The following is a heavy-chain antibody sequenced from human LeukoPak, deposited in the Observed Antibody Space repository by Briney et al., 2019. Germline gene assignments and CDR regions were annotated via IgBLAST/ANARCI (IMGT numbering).Heavy chain of an antibody. CDR1: GGSISSYY. D-gene: IGHD5-24*01. CDR3: ARARGATIFQSAFDI. CDR2: IYNSGST. V-gene: IGHV4-59*01. Sequence: PSETLSLTCTVSGGSISSYYWSWIRQPPGKGLEWIGYIYNSGSTNYNSSLKSRVTISADTSKNRFSLKLSSVTAADTAVYYCARARGATIFQSAFDIWGQGTMVTVSS. J-gene: IGHJ3*02.